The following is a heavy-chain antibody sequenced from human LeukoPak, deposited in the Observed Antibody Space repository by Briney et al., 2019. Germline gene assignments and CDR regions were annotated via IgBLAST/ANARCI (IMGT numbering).Heavy chain of an antibody. D-gene: IGHD2-21*02. CDR2: TNHSRST. J-gene: IGHJ6*02. V-gene: IGHV4-34*01. CDR1: GKSFSGYY. Sequence: TSETLSLTCTVYGKSFSGYYWTCIRQSPGKGLEWIGETNHSRSTNYNPSLKSRVSISIDTSKNHLSLKLNSVTAADTAVYYCARGRVSVTGYYFAMDVWGQGTTVTVSS. CDR3: ARGRVSVTGYYFAMDV.